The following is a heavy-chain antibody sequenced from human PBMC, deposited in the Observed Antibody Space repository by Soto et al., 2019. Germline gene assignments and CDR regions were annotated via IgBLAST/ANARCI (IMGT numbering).Heavy chain of an antibody. V-gene: IGHV3-23*01. CDR2: ISGSGGST. D-gene: IGHD6-19*01. Sequence: GGSLRLSCAASGFTFSSYAMSWVRQAPGKGLEWVSAISGSGGSTYYADSVKGRFTISRDNSKTTLYLQMNSLRAEDTAVYYCAKDQLVAVAGNWGQGTLVTVSS. J-gene: IGHJ4*02. CDR1: GFTFSSYA. CDR3: AKDQLVAVAGN.